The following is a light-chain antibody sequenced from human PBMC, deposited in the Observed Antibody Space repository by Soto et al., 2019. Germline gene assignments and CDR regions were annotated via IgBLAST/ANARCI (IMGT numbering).Light chain of an antibody. CDR2: EVS. J-gene: IGLJ2*01. CDR3: SSYTSSSTLV. Sequence: QSVLTQPPSASGSLGQSVTISCTGTSSDIGDYNYVSWYQQHAGKAPKLMIYEVSQRPSGVPDRFSGSKSGNTASLTVSGLQAEDEADYYCSSYTSSSTLVFGGGTKLTVL. V-gene: IGLV2-8*01. CDR1: SSDIGDYNY.